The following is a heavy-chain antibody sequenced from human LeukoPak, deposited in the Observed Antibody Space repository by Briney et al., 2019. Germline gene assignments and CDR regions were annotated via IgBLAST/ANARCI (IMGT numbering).Heavy chain of an antibody. J-gene: IGHJ4*02. D-gene: IGHD6-13*01. V-gene: IGHV1-2*02. CDR3: AKSAQYSSAWFTGSFDY. CDR2: INTNSGDT. Sequence: APVKVSCKASGYTFSGYYLHWVRQAPGQGLQWVGWINTNSGDTHYAQMFQGRVTMTRDTSINTAYMELRRVRSDDTAVYYCAKSAQYSSAWFTGSFDYWGQGTLVTVSS. CDR1: GYTFSGYY.